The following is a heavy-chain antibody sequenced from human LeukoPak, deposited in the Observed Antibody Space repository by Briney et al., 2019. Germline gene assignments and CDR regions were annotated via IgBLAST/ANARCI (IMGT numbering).Heavy chain of an antibody. CDR3: VRDIEAAGLFLDY. CDR2: MKDDGSEK. Sequence: GGSLRLSCAASGFTFSSYWMSWVRQAPGKGLEWVANMKDDGSEKYYVDSVKGRFTISRDNAKNSLYLQMNSLRAEDTAVYYCVRDIEAAGLFLDYWGQGTLVTVSS. CDR1: GFTFSSYW. V-gene: IGHV3-7*01. D-gene: IGHD6-13*01. J-gene: IGHJ4*02.